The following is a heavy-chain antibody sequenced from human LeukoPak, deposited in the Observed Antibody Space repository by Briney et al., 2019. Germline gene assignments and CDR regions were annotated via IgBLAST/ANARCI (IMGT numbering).Heavy chain of an antibody. Sequence: GGSLRLSCAASGINFGSYWVTWVRQAPGKGLEWVANIGQDGSERVYVESVKGRFTISRDNARKSLFLHMNSLRADDMAVYYCAIPTSYDGSRYYHAYWGQGTLVSVSS. V-gene: IGHV3-7*01. D-gene: IGHD3-22*01. J-gene: IGHJ4*02. CDR2: IGQDGSER. CDR3: AIPTSYDGSRYYHAY. CDR1: GINFGSYW.